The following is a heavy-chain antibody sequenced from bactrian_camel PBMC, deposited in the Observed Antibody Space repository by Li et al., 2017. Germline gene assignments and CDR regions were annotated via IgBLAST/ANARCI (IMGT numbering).Heavy chain of an antibody. CDR1: GFTFSSWY. D-gene: IGHD1*01. Sequence: HVQLVESGGDLVQPGGSLRLSCLASGFTFSSWYMIWVRQAPGKELAWVSAINNVGDTTYYADSVKGRFTVSRDNAANTRYLQLNNLTTEDSAMYYCAVGGHLFRCNFNWRGQGTQVTVS. CDR3: AVGGHLFRCNFNW. CDR2: INNVGDTT. J-gene: IGHJ4*01. V-gene: IGHV3S1*01.